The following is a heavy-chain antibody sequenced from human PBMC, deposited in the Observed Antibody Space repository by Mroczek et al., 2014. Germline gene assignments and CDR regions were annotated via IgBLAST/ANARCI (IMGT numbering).Heavy chain of an antibody. CDR2: IHHSGST. CDR1: GGSFSSYY. D-gene: IGHD1-26*01. V-gene: IGHV4-34*01. CDR3: ARGGGTYLNYFDY. J-gene: IGHJ4*02. Sequence: QVQLQQWGAGLLKPSETLSLTCAVYGGSFSSYYWTWVRQPPGKGLEWIGEIHHSGSTRYNPSLKSRVTIAVDASKNQFSLRLNSVTAADTAVYYCARGGGTYLNYFDYWGQGTLVTVSS.